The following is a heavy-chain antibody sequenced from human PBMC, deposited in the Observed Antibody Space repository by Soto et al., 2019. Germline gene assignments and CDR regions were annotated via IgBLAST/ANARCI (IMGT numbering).Heavy chain of an antibody. J-gene: IGHJ4*02. Sequence: GGSLRLSCAAPGFTFSIYSLHWVRQAPGKGLEWVEVMSPNGNNQYYADSVKGRFTISRDTSKSTLYLQMTSLRPDDTAVYYCATGANFYSDTSRYWGQRTLVAVSS. CDR3: ATGANFYSDTSRY. CDR1: GFTFSIYS. D-gene: IGHD1-1*01. V-gene: IGHV3-30-3*01. CDR2: MSPNGNNQ.